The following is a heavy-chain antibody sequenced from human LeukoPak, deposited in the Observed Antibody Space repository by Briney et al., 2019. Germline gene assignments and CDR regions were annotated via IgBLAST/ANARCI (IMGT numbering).Heavy chain of an antibody. CDR3: ARDSVVVAATPSKSLGYYYGMDV. V-gene: IGHV3-7*01. CDR2: IKEHGSEK. J-gene: IGHJ6*02. D-gene: IGHD2-15*01. Sequence: GGSLRLSCAASGFTFSSYWMSWVRQAPGKGLEWVAIIKEHGSEKYYVDSVKGRFTISRDNAENSLYLQMNSLRAEDTAVYYCARDSVVVAATPSKSLGYYYGMDVWGQGTTVTVSS. CDR1: GFTFSSYW.